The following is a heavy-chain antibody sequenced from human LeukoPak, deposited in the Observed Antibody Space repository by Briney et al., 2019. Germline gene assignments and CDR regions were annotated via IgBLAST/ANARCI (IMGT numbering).Heavy chain of an antibody. Sequence: SETLSLTCTVSGGSISSGDYYWSWIRQPPGKGLEWIGYIYYSGSTYYNPSLKSRVTIPVDTSKNQFSLKLSSVTAADTAVYYCAREGMGYYDSSGSQFDYWGQGTLVTVSS. V-gene: IGHV4-30-4*01. CDR2: IYYSGST. J-gene: IGHJ4*02. CDR1: GGSISSGDYY. CDR3: AREGMGYYDSSGSQFDY. D-gene: IGHD3-22*01.